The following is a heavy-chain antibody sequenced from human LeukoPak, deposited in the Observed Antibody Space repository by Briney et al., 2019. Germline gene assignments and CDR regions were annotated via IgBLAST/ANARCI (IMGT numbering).Heavy chain of an antibody. V-gene: IGHV3-49*03. CDR2: IRSKAYGGTT. D-gene: IGHD2-2*01. Sequence: GGSLRLSCTASGFTFGDYAMSWFRQAPGKGLEWVGFIRSKAYGGTTEYAASVKGRFTISRDDSKSIAYLQMNSLKTEDTAVYYCTRQHARPAAADLFDYWGQGTLVTVSS. CDR1: GFTFGDYA. CDR3: TRQHARPAAADLFDY. J-gene: IGHJ4*02.